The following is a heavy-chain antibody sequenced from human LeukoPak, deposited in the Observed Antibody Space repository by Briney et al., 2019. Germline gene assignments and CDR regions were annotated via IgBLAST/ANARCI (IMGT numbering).Heavy chain of an antibody. D-gene: IGHD4-23*01. CDR1: GGSFSGYY. CDR3: ARQREGGNYLGFGDY. Sequence: SETLSLTCAVYGGSFSGYYWSWIRQPPGKGLEWIGEINHSGSTNYNPSLNNYNPSLKSRVTISVDTSKNQFSLNLSSVTAADTAVYYCARQREGGNYLGFGDYWGQGTLATVSS. V-gene: IGHV4-34*01. CDR2: INHSGSTNYNPSLN. J-gene: IGHJ4*02.